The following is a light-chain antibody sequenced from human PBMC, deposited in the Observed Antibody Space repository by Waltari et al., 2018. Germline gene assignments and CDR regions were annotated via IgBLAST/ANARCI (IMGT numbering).Light chain of an antibody. CDR1: RDTDSAY. V-gene: IGKV3D-20*02. Sequence: VLTQSPAILPLSPGERATLSGRASRDTDSAYLAWYQQQPAQAPRLLIYATSTRPAGVPDRFSGSGSGTDYTLTIDTLEPEDSGVYFCQQLGEAPMYTFGQGTRLDI. J-gene: IGKJ2*01. CDR3: QQLGEAPMYT. CDR2: ATS.